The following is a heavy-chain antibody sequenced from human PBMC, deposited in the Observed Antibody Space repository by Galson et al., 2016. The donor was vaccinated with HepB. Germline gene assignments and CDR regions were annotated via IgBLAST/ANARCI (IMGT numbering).Heavy chain of an antibody. D-gene: IGHD6-13*01. CDR2: ISSSSSDI. CDR3: ARDLIAAAGRTFYYYYYYMDG. CDR1: GFTSSYYS. Sequence: SLRLSCAASGFTSSYYSMNWVRQAPGKGLEWVSSISSSSSDISYADSATGRFTITSNNAKNSLFLQMNSLGAEDTAVSYFARDLIAAAGRTFYYYYYYMDGWGKGTTVTVSS. J-gene: IGHJ6*03. V-gene: IGHV3-21*01.